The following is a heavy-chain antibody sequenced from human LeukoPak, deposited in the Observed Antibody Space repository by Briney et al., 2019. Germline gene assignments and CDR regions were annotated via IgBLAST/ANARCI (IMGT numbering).Heavy chain of an antibody. CDR1: GYTFTGYY. V-gene: IGHV1-2*02. CDR3: ARDRIPYGSGSYMGY. J-gene: IGHJ4*02. CDR2: INPNSGGT. Sequence: ASVKVSCKASGYTFTGYYMHWVRQAPGQGLEWMGWINPNSGGTNYAQKFQGRVTMTRDTSISTAYMELSRLRSDDTAVYYCARDRIPYGSGSYMGYWGQGTLVTVSS. D-gene: IGHD3-10*01.